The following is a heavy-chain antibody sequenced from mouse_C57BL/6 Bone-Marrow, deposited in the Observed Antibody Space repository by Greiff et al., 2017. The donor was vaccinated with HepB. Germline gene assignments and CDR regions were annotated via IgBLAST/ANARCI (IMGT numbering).Heavy chain of an antibody. CDR1: GYTFTSYW. CDR2: IDPSDSYT. D-gene: IGHD2-4*01. V-gene: IGHV1-50*01. CDR3: ARLEYDYVDWFAY. J-gene: IGHJ3*01. Sequence: QVQLQQPGAELVKPGASVKLSCKASGYTFTSYWMQWVKQRPGLGLEWIGEIDPSDSYTNYNQKFKGKATLTVDTSSSTAYMQLSSLTSEDSAVYYWARLEYDYVDWFAYWGQGTLVTVSA.